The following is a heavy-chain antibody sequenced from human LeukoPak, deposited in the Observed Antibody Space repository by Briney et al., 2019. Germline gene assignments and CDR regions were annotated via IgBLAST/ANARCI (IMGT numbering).Heavy chain of an antibody. Sequence: PGGSLRLSCAASGFTFNNYAMTWVRQAPGKGLEWVSGISGSGVSTYYADSVKGRFTISRDNSRNTLYLQMTSLRAEDTAVYYCAKSWGAMVTFYFDHWGQRTLVTVSS. CDR1: GFTFNNYA. D-gene: IGHD5-18*01. CDR3: AKSWGAMVTFYFDH. J-gene: IGHJ4*02. V-gene: IGHV3-23*01. CDR2: ISGSGVST.